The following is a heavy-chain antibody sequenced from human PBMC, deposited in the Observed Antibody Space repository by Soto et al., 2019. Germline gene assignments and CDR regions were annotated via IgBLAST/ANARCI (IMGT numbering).Heavy chain of an antibody. D-gene: IGHD2-21*02. V-gene: IGHV1-46*01. CDR2: INPSGGST. Sequence: ASVKVSCKASGYTFTSYYMHWVRQAPGQGLEWMGIINPSGGSTSYAQKFQGRVTMTRDTSTSTVYMELSSLRSEDTAVYYCATSAYCGGDCYSTNPWRYWGQRTLVTVSS. CDR3: ATSAYCGGDCYSTNPWRY. CDR1: GYTFTSYY. J-gene: IGHJ4*02.